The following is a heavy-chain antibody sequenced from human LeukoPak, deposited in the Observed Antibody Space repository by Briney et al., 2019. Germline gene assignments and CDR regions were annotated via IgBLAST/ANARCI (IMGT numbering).Heavy chain of an antibody. D-gene: IGHD1-26*01. CDR1: GGSISSFY. CDR2: IFHSGGT. Sequence: SETLSLTCNVSGGSISSFYWTWIRQSPGKGLEWIGYIFHSGGTNHNPSLKSRITISLDMSKKQFSLKLRSVSAADTAVDYCARGAGYSWSKEDAFDHWGQGTMVTVSS. V-gene: IGHV4-59*01. J-gene: IGHJ3*01. CDR3: ARGAGYSWSKEDAFDH.